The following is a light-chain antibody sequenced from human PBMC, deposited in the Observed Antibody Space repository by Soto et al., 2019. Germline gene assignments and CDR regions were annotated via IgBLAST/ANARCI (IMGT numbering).Light chain of an antibody. V-gene: IGLV2-23*01. CDR2: EAT. J-gene: IGLJ3*02. Sequence: QSALTQPASVSGSPGQSIAISCTGTSSDVGSDNLVSWYQQYAGKAPKVMIYEATKRPSGVSNRFSGSKSGSTASLTISGLQAEDEADYYCCSYAGSGTWVFGGGTKVTVL. CDR1: SSDVGSDNL. CDR3: CSYAGSGTWV.